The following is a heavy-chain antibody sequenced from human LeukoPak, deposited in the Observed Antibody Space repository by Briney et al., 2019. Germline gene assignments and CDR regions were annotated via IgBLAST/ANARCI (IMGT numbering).Heavy chain of an antibody. Sequence: GGSQRLPCAASGFTFSSYSMNWVRQAPGKGLEWVSSISSSSSSYIYDADYVKGRFTLFSDNAKNSLYLQMNRLRAEDTAVYYCERGALVVVPAAIFGQNDYWGPGTLVTVSS. CDR3: ERGALVVVPAAIFGQNDY. V-gene: IGHV3-21*01. CDR1: GFTFSSYS. D-gene: IGHD2-2*01. CDR2: ISSSSSSYI. J-gene: IGHJ4*02.